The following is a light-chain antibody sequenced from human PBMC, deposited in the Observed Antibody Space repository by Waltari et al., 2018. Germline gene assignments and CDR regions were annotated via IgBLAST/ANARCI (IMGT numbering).Light chain of an antibody. CDR1: SGHSSHA. CDR2: LNSDGSH. Sequence: QLVLTQSPSASASLGASVKLTCTLSSGHSSHAIAWHQQQPEKGPRYLMRLNSDGSHTKGDGIPDRFSGSSSGAERYLTISSLRSEDEADYYCQTGATGSRVFGGGTKLTVL. V-gene: IGLV4-69*01. J-gene: IGLJ2*01. CDR3: QTGATGSRV.